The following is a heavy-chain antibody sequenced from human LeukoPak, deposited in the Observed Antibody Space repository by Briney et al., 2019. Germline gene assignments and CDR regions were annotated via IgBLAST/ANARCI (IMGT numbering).Heavy chain of an antibody. J-gene: IGHJ4*02. V-gene: IGHV4-59*01. CDR1: GGSISSYY. Sequence: SETLSLTCTVSGGSISSYYWSWIRQPPGKGLEWIGYISYSGSTNYNPSLKSRVTMSVDTSKRQFSLRLISVTAADTAMYYCARGGPWTTVTTTGVPLDYWGQGTLVTVSS. CDR2: ISYSGST. D-gene: IGHD4-17*01. CDR3: ARGGPWTTVTTTGVPLDY.